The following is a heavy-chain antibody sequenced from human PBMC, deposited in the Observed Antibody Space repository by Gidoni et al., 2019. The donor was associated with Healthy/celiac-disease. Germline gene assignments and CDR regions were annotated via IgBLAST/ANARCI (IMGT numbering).Heavy chain of an antibody. J-gene: IGHJ4*02. CDR3: ATIAAAERDY. D-gene: IGHD6-13*01. CDR2: INHSGST. V-gene: IGHV4-34*01. CDR1: GGSFSGYY. Sequence: QVQLQQWGAGLLKPSETLSLTCAVYGGSFSGYYWSWIRQPPGKGLEWIGEINHSGSTNYNPSLKSRVTISVDTSKNQFSLKLSSVTAADTAVYYCATIAAAERDYWGQGTLVTVSS.